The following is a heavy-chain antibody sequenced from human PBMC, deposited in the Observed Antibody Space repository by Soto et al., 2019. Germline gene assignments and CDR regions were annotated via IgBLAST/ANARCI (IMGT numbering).Heavy chain of an antibody. D-gene: IGHD1-7*01. CDR2: MNPNSGDT. Sequence: GASVKVSCKASGYTFTSYDINWVRQATGQGLEWMGWMNPNSGDTGYAQKFQGRVTMTRNTSISTAYMELSSLRSEDTAVYCCARGITGTTPHYYWRQGTRFTVSS. CDR1: GYTFTSYD. V-gene: IGHV1-8*01. J-gene: IGHJ4*02. CDR3: ARGITGTTPHYY.